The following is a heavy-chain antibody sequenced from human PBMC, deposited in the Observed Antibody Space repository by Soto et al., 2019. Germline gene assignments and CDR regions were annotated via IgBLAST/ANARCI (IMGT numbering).Heavy chain of an antibody. CDR1: GYIFTAYS. J-gene: IGHJ1*01. Sequence: ASVKVSCKASGYIFTAYSMHWVRQAPGQGLEWMGVVNPSGGSTNYAQKFQGRITMTRDTSTSTVYMDLSSLTSEDTAVYYCAREENCSDGICYSEYFQRWGQGTLVTVYS. CDR3: AREENCSDGICYSEYFQR. D-gene: IGHD2-15*01. V-gene: IGHV1-46*01. CDR2: VNPSGGST.